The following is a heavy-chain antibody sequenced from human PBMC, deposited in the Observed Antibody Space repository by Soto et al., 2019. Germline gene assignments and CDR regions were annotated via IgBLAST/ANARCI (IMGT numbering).Heavy chain of an antibody. CDR3: ARGTDNIGPYSGSHSTAFDI. CDR1: GYTFTSYG. D-gene: IGHD1-26*01. Sequence: ASVKVSCKASGYTFTSYGISWVRQAPGQGLEWMGWISAYNGNTNYAQKLQGRVTMTTDTSTSTAYMGLRSLRSDDTAVYYCARGTDNIGPYSGSHSTAFDIWGQGTMVTVSS. J-gene: IGHJ3*02. V-gene: IGHV1-18*01. CDR2: ISAYNGNT.